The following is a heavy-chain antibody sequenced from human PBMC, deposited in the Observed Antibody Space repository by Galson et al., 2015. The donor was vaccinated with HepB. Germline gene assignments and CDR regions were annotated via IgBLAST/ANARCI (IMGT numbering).Heavy chain of an antibody. CDR1: GFTFNSYG. CDR3: ARTQYYYYGMDV. Sequence: LRLSCAASGFTFNSYGMHWVRQAPGKGLEWVAVIWYDGSNKYYADSVKGRFTISRDNSKNTLYLQMNSLRAEDTAVYYCARTQYYYYGMDVWGQGTTVTVSS. V-gene: IGHV3-33*01. J-gene: IGHJ6*02. CDR2: IWYDGSNK.